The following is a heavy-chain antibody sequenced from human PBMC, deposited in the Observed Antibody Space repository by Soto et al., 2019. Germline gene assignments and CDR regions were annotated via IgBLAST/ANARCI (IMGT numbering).Heavy chain of an antibody. CDR1: GFTFSSYA. J-gene: IGHJ3*02. CDR3: AIPPWGEVAYYAFDI. V-gene: IGHV3-23*01. CDR2: ISGSGGST. Sequence: PGGSLRLSCAASGFTFSSYAMSWVRQAPGKGLEWVSAISGSGGSTYCADSVKGRFTISRDNSKNTLYLQMNSLRAEDTAVYYCAIPPWGEVAYYAFDIWGQGTMVTVSS. D-gene: IGHD7-27*01.